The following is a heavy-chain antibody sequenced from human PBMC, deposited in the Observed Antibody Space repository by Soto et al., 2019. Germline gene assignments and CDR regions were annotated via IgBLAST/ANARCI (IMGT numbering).Heavy chain of an antibody. V-gene: IGHV3-23*01. CDR3: AKGSVVVAAKFDS. J-gene: IGHJ4*02. D-gene: IGHD2-21*02. CDR1: GFTYNNYA. Sequence: GGSLRLSCAASGFTYNNYAMGWVRQAPGKGLEWVSAIRSSGYSAYYADSVKGRFTISRDNSRNTMFLPMNKLSAADTAVYYCAKGSVVVAAKFDSWGQGAQVTVSS. CDR2: IRSSGYSA.